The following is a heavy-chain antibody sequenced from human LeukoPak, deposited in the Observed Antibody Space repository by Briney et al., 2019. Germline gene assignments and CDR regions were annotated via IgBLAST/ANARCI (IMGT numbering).Heavy chain of an antibody. J-gene: IGHJ1*01. CDR2: ISAYNGNT. Sequence: AASVKVSCKASGYTFTSYGISWVRQAPGQGLEWMGWISAYNGNTNYAQKLQGRVTMTTDTSTSTAYMELRSLRSDDTAVYYCARHGDTYYYDSSGYSTDAEYFQHWGQGTLVTVSS. V-gene: IGHV1-18*01. CDR1: GYTFTSYG. D-gene: IGHD3-22*01. CDR3: ARHGDTYYYDSSGYSTDAEYFQH.